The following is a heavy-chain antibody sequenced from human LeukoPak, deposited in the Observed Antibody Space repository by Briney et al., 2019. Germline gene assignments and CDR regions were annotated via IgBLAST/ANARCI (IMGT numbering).Heavy chain of an antibody. Sequence: ASVKVSCKASGYTFTSYDRNWVRQPTGQGLEWMGWMNPKGGNTGYAQKFQGRVTITRNTSISTAYMELSSVRSEDTAVYHCAREDYGGINDAFDIWGQGTMVTVSS. D-gene: IGHD4-23*01. CDR1: GYTFTSYD. CDR3: AREDYGGINDAFDI. V-gene: IGHV1-8*03. J-gene: IGHJ3*02. CDR2: MNPKGGNT.